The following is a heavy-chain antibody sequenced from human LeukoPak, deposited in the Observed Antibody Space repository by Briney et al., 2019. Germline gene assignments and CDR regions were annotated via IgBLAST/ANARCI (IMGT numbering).Heavy chain of an antibody. V-gene: IGHV3-33*01. CDR2: IWDDGSNK. CDR1: GFTFSSYG. D-gene: IGHD6-19*01. J-gene: IGHJ4*02. Sequence: PGRSLRLSCAASGFTFSSYGMHWVRQAPGKGLEWVAVIWDDGSNKYYADSVKGRFTISRDNSKNTLYLRMNSLRAEDTAVYYCARGVAVAGHASPCFDYWGQGTLVTVSS. CDR3: ARGVAVAGHASPCFDY.